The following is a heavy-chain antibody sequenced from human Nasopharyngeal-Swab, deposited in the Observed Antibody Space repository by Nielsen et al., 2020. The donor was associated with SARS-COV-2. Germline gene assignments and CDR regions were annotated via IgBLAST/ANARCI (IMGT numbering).Heavy chain of an antibody. CDR1: GGSISSSNW. Sequence: SETLSLTGAVSGGSISSSNWWSWVRQPPGKGLEWIGEIYHSGSTNYNPSLKSRVTISVDKSKNQFSLKLSSVTAADTAGYYCARVSPGSSWYPYYFDYWGQGTLVTVSS. CDR3: ARVSPGSSWYPYYFDY. D-gene: IGHD6-13*01. CDR2: IYHSGST. J-gene: IGHJ4*02. V-gene: IGHV4-4*02.